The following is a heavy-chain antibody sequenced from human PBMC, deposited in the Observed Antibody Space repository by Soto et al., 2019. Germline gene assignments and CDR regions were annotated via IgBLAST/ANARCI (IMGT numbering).Heavy chain of an antibody. Sequence: PGESLKISCKGSGYSFTNYWIAWVRQMPGKGLEYMGIIYPSDSDTRYSPSFQSQVAISADKSISTAYLQWSRLKASDTAIYYCARHGFYGDYSSNYFDPWGQGTLVTVSS. J-gene: IGHJ5*02. CDR3: ARHGFYGDYSSNYFDP. D-gene: IGHD4-17*01. CDR2: IYPSDSDT. CDR1: GYSFTNYW. V-gene: IGHV5-51*01.